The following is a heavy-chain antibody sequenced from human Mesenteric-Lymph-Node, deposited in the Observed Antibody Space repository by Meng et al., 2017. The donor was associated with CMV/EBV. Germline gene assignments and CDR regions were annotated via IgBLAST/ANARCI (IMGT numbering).Heavy chain of an antibody. J-gene: IGHJ4*02. CDR1: GFTFSRYA. Sequence: AAGFTFSRYAMTWVRQAPGKGLEWVSSINGVGDSTFYADSVKGRFTISRDNYSDMLFVQMTNLRADDTALYYCVKGGIGEPGQLDFWGRGTLVTVSS. D-gene: IGHD3-16*01. CDR2: INGVGDST. V-gene: IGHV3-23*01. CDR3: VKGGIGEPGQLDF.